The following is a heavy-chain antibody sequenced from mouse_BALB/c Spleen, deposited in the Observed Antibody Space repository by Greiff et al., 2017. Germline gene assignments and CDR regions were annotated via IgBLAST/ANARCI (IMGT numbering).Heavy chain of an antibody. CDR3: ARDGGEGAMDY. J-gene: IGHJ4*01. V-gene: IGHV5-6-5*01. CDR1: GFTFSSYA. D-gene: IGHD1-2*01. Sequence: ESGGGLVKPGGSLKLSCAASGFTFSSYAMSWVRQTPEKRLEWVASISSGGSTYYPDSVKGRFTISKDNARNILYLQMSSLRSEDTAMYYCARDGGEGAMDYWGQGTSVTVSS. CDR2: ISSGGST.